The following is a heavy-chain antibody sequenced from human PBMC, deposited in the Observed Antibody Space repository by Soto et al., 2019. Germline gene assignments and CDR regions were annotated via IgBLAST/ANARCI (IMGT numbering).Heavy chain of an antibody. V-gene: IGHV4-39*07. D-gene: IGHD3-3*01. CDR2: IYYSGST. CDR3: AREGYDFWSGYYHPYYYYGMDV. J-gene: IGHJ6*02. CDR1: GGSISSSSYY. Sequence: SETLSLTCTVSGGSISSSSYYWGWIRQPPGKGLEWIGSIYYSGSTYYNPSLKSRVTISVDTSKNQFSLKLSSVTAADTAVYYCAREGYDFWSGYYHPYYYYGMDVWGQGTTVTVSS.